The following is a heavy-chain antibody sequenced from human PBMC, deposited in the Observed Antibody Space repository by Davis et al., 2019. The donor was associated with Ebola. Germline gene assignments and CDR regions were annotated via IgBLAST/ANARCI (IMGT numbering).Heavy chain of an antibody. CDR2: IIPIFGTA. D-gene: IGHD3-22*01. CDR1: GYTFTSYG. J-gene: IGHJ4*02. Sequence: SVKVSCKASGYTFTSYGISWVRQAPGQGLEWMGGIIPIFGTANYAQKFQGRVTITADESTSTAYMELSSLRSEDTAVYYCARDRRNYYDSSFFDYWGQGTLVTVSS. CDR3: ARDRRNYYDSSFFDY. V-gene: IGHV1-69*13.